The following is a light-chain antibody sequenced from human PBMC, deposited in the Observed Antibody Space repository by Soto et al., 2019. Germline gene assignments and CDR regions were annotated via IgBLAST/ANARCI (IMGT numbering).Light chain of an antibody. CDR1: SSDVGGYNY. CDR3: CSYAGSYSVV. Sequence: QSALTQPRSVSGSPGQSVTISCTGTSSDVGGYNYVSWYQQHPGKAPKLMIYDVSKRPSGVPDRFSGSKSGNTASLTISGRQAEDEADYYCCSYAGSYSVVFGGGTKLTVL. J-gene: IGLJ2*01. V-gene: IGLV2-11*01. CDR2: DVS.